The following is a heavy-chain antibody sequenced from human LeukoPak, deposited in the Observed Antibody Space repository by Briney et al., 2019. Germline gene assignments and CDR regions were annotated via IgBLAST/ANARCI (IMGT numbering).Heavy chain of an antibody. J-gene: IGHJ4*02. CDR3: ARVGTNGGTDF. CDR1: GASISTYY. Sequence: PSETLSLTCTVSGASISTYYWSWIRQPAGKRLEWIGRIYSSGSTNYSPSLKSRVTMSVDTSKNQFTLHLSSVTAADTAVYFCARVGTNGGTDFWGQGTLVTVSS. D-gene: IGHD7-27*01. V-gene: IGHV4-4*07. CDR2: IYSSGST.